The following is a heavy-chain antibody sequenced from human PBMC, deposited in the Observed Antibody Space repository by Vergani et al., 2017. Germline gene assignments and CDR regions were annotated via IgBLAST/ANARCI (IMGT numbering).Heavy chain of an antibody. CDR2: ISYDGSYK. CDR1: GFIFSSYG. D-gene: IGHD3-22*01. Sequence: QVQLVESGGGVVQPGRSLRLSCAASGFIFSSYGIHWVRQAPGKGLEWVAVISYDGSYKYYADSVKGRFTISRDNPKNTLYLQMNSLRAEDMAVYYCAKSASYYDSSGYYYFDYWGQGTLVTVSS. J-gene: IGHJ4*02. CDR3: AKSASYYDSSGYYYFDY. V-gene: IGHV3-30*18.